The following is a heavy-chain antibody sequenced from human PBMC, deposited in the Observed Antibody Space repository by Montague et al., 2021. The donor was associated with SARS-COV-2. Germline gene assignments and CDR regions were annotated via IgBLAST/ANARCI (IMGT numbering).Heavy chain of an antibody. J-gene: IGHJ4*02. V-gene: IGHV4-34*01. Sequence: SETLSLTCAVYGGSFSDYYWSWIRQPPGKGLEWIGEINHRGTSKYNTSLKSRVSISLDTSNNQFSLYLSSVTAADTAVYYCARGRQHFNMIVVVMTGGEYYFDYWGQGTLVTVSS. CDR2: INHRGTS. D-gene: IGHD3-22*01. CDR1: GGSFSDYY. CDR3: ARGRQHFNMIVVVMTGGEYYFDY.